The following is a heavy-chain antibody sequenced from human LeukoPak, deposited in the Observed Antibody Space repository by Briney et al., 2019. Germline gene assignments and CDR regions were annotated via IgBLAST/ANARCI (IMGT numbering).Heavy chain of an antibody. J-gene: IGHJ4*02. CDR1: GFTFSHYW. CDR3: ARSRSGYYENY. CDR2: IKEDGSEK. Sequence: GGSLRLSCAPSGFTFSHYWMSWVRQAPGKGLEWVANIKEDGSEKYYVDSVKGRFTISRDNAKNSLSLQVNSLRAEDTAVYYCARSRSGYYENYWGQGTLVTVSS. V-gene: IGHV3-7*01. D-gene: IGHD3-22*01.